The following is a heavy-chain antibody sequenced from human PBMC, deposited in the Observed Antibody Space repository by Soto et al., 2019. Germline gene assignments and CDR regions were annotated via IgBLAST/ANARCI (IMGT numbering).Heavy chain of an antibody. CDR1: GGSISSSSYY. CDR3: GRLGYYYETTGAAFDY. J-gene: IGHJ4*02. D-gene: IGHD3-22*01. V-gene: IGHV4-39*01. Sequence: PSETLSLTCTVSGGSISSSSYYWGWVRQPPGKGLEWIGSIYYSGSTYYNPSLKSRVTISVDTSKNQFSLKLTSVTAADTAVYYCGRLGYYYETTGAAFDYWGQGTLVTVSS. CDR2: IYYSGST.